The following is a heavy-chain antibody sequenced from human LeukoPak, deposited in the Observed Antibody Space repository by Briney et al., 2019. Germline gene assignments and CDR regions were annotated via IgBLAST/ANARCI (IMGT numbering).Heavy chain of an antibody. Sequence: GGSLRLSCAASGFTFSSHSMNWVRQAPGKGLEWVSSISSSSSYIYYADSVKGRFTISRDNAKNSLYLQMNSLRAEDTAVYYCARDCSGGSCYSWNYYYGMDVWGQGTTVTVSS. CDR3: ARDCSGGSCYSWNYYYGMDV. J-gene: IGHJ6*02. CDR1: GFTFSSHS. D-gene: IGHD2-15*01. CDR2: ISSSSSYI. V-gene: IGHV3-21*01.